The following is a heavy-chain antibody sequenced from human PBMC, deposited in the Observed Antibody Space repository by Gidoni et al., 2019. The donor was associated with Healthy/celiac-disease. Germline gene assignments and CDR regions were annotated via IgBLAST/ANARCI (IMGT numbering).Heavy chain of an antibody. CDR3: ARNRSSAFDS. J-gene: IGHJ5*01. CDR1: GFTFSNSG. D-gene: IGHD6-13*01. V-gene: IGHV3-30*02. CDR2: IRYDGSIK. Sequence: QVQLVESGGGVVQPGGSLRLSCAASGFTFSNSGMVWVRQAPGKGLEWVAFIRYDGSIKYYGDSVKGRFTISRDNSKNTLYLQMNNLRSEDTAVYYCARNRSSAFDSWGQGTLVTVSS.